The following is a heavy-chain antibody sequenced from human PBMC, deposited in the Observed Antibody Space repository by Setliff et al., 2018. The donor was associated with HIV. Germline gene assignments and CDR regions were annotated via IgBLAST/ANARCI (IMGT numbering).Heavy chain of an antibody. V-gene: IGHV3-30*04. CDR2: ISYDGSNK. J-gene: IGHJ3*02. CDR3: ARRRPPGAFDM. CDR1: GFPFSAYA. Sequence: GGSLRLSCAASGFPFSAYAMHWVRQAPGKGLEWVAVISYDGSNKYYADSVKGRFTMSRDNSKNTLYLQMKSLRADDTSVYYCARRRPPGAFDMWGQGTLVTVS.